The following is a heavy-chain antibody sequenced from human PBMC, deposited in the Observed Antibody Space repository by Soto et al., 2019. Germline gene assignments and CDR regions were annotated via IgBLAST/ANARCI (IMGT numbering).Heavy chain of an antibody. V-gene: IGHV3-74*01. CDR3: TRDGGGRYYGGFDN. CDR2: INSDGTIT. CDR1: GFNFSTYW. D-gene: IGHD1-26*01. J-gene: IGHJ4*02. Sequence: EVRLVESGGDLVQPGGSLRLSCATSGFNFSTYWLHWVRQAPGKGVVWVSRINSDGTITDYADSVKGRFTISRDNAKKTLYLDMNSLRADDTAVYYCTRDGGGRYYGGFDNWGQGTLVTVSS.